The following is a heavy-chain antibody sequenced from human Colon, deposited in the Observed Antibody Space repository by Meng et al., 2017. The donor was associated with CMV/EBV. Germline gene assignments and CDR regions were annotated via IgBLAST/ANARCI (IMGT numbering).Heavy chain of an antibody. V-gene: IGHV1-2*02. CDR2: INPNSGGT. J-gene: IGHJ5*02. Sequence: YTFTGYYMHWVRQAPGQGLEWMGWINPNSGGTNYAQKFQGRVTMTRDTSISTAYMELSRLRSDDTAVYYCARRVVRGVITIRNNWFDPWGQGTLVTVSS. D-gene: IGHD3-10*01. CDR1: YTFTGYY. CDR3: ARRVVRGVITIRNNWFDP.